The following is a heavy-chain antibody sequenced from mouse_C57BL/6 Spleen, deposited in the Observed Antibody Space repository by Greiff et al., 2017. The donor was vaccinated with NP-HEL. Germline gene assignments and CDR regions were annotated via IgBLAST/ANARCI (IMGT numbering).Heavy chain of an antibody. V-gene: IGHV5-9-1*02. CDR1: GFTFSSYA. CDR2: ISSGGDYI. J-gene: IGHJ3*01. Sequence: EVKLVESGEGLVKPGGSLKLSCAASGFTFSSYAMSWVRQTPEKRLEWVAYISSGGDYIYYADTVKGRFTISRDNARNTLYLQMSSLKSEDTAMYYCTRSDSNYEGDAYWGQGTLVTVSA. CDR3: TRSDSNYEGDAY. D-gene: IGHD2-5*01.